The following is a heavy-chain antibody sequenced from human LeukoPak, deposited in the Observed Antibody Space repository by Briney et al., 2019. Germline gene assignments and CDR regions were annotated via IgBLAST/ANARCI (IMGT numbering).Heavy chain of an antibody. J-gene: IGHJ4*02. D-gene: IGHD2-15*01. CDR1: GFTFSSYA. CDR2: ISGSGGST. Sequence: GGSLRLSCAASGFTFSSYAMSWVRQAPGKGLEWVSAISGSGGSTYYADSVKGRFTISRDNSKNTLYLQTNSLRAEDTAVYYCAKRGRAAHYFDYWGQGTLVTVSS. V-gene: IGHV3-23*01. CDR3: AKRGRAAHYFDY.